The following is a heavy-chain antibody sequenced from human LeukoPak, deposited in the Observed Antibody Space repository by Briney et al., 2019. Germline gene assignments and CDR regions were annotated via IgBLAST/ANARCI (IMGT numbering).Heavy chain of an antibody. D-gene: IGHD3-9*01. V-gene: IGHV3-7*01. J-gene: IGHJ4*02. CDR1: GFTFSSYS. Sequence: GGSLRLSCAASGFTFSSYSMNWVRQAPGKGLEWVANIKQDGSEKYYVDSVKGRFTISRDNAKNSLYLQMNSLRAEDTAVYYCAREGPRVYYDILTGHFDYWGQGTLVTVSS. CDR2: IKQDGSEK. CDR3: AREGPRVYYDILTGHFDY.